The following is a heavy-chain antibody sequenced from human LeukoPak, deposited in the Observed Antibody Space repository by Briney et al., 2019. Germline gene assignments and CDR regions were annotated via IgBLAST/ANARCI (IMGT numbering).Heavy chain of an antibody. Sequence: ASVKVSCKVSGYTLTELSMHWVRQAPGKGLERMGGFDPEDGETIYAQKFQGRVTMTEDTSTDTAYMELSSLRSEDTAVYYCARDSWLGGFADYWGQGTLVTVSS. V-gene: IGHV1-24*01. CDR1: GYTLTELS. CDR2: FDPEDGET. CDR3: ARDSWLGGFADY. D-gene: IGHD3-10*01. J-gene: IGHJ4*02.